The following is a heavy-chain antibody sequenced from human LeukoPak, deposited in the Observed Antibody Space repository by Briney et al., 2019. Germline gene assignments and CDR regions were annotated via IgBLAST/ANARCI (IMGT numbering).Heavy chain of an antibody. CDR2: INPNSGGT. CDR1: GYTFTGYY. V-gene: IGHV1-2*02. J-gene: IGHJ4*02. CDR3: ARGGYSYGTSYGYFDY. Sequence: ASVKVPCKASGYTFTGYYMHWVRQAPGQGLEWMGWINPNSGGTNYAQKFQGRVTMTRDTSISTAYMELSRLRSDDTAVYYCARGGYSYGTSYGYFDYWGQGTLVTVSS. D-gene: IGHD5-18*01.